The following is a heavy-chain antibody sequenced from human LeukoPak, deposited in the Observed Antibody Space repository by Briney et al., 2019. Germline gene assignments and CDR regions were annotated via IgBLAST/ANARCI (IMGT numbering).Heavy chain of an antibody. CDR2: IIPIFGIA. V-gene: IGHV1-69*04. Sequence: SVKVSCKASGGTFSSYAISWVRQAPGQGLEWMGRIIPIFGIANYAQKFQGRVTITADKSTSTAYMELSSLRSEDTAVYYCASSPPSRYCSGGSCVNWFDPWGQGTLATVSS. J-gene: IGHJ5*02. D-gene: IGHD2-15*01. CDR3: ASSPPSRYCSGGSCVNWFDP. CDR1: GGTFSSYA.